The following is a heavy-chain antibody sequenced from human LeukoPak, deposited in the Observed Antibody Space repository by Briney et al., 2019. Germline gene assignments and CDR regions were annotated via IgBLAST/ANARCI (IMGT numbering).Heavy chain of an antibody. CDR3: ARGLRHGRDY. D-gene: IGHD4-17*01. CDR2: INHGGST. J-gene: IGHJ4*02. V-gene: IGHV4-34*01. Sequence: SETLSLTCAVYGGSFSGYYWSWIRQPPGKGLEWIGEINHGGSTNYNPSLKSRVTISVDTSKNQFSLKLSSVTAADTAVYYCARGLRHGRDYWGQGTLVTVSS. CDR1: GGSFSGYY.